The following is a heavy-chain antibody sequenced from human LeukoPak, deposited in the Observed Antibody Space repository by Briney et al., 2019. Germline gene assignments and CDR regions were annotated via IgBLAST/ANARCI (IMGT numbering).Heavy chain of an antibody. J-gene: IGHJ4*02. Sequence: SETLSLTCTVSGGSISSYYWSWIREPPGKGLEWIGYIYYSGSTNYNPSLKSRVTISVDTSKNQFSLKLSSVTAADTAVYYCARLSDGVVVPAAYFDYWGQGTLVTVSS. V-gene: IGHV4-59*08. D-gene: IGHD2-2*01. CDR3: ARLSDGVVVPAAYFDY. CDR1: GGSISSYY. CDR2: IYYSGST.